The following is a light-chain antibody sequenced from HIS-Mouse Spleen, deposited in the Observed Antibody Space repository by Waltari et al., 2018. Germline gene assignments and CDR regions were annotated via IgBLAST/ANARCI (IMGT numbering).Light chain of an antibody. CDR2: DVS. Sequence: QSALTQPAPVPGSPGQSIPIPCTGTISAVGGYNYVSWYQQTPGKAPKLMINDVSNRPSGVSNRFSGSKSGNTASLTISGLQAEDEADYYCSSYTSSSTWVFGGGTKLTVL. CDR3: SSYTSSSTWV. CDR1: ISAVGGYNY. J-gene: IGLJ3*02. V-gene: IGLV2-14*03.